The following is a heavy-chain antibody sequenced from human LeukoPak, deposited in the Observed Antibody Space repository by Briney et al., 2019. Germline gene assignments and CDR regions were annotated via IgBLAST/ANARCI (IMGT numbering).Heavy chain of an antibody. CDR3: AKGSHHYYDDAFDI. Sequence: PGGSLRLSCAASGFTFSSYAMSWVRQAPGKGLEWVSGISWNSGSIGYADSVKGRFTISRDNAKNSLYLQMNSLRAEDTALYYCAKGSHHYYDDAFDIWGQGTMVTVSS. CDR2: ISWNSGSI. D-gene: IGHD3-22*01. V-gene: IGHV3-9*01. CDR1: GFTFSSYA. J-gene: IGHJ3*02.